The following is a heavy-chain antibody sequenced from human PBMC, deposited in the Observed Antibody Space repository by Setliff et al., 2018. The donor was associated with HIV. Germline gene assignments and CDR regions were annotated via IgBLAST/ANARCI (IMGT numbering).Heavy chain of an antibody. Sequence: GGSLRLSCAASGFTFSGYGMYWVRQAPGKGLEWVAFIRYDGDNKYYADSVKGRFTISRDNSKNTLYLQMNSLRAKDAAVYYCAKAFGYCSGGSCPVPMDVWGKGTTVTVSS. D-gene: IGHD2-15*01. V-gene: IGHV3-30*02. CDR3: AKAFGYCSGGSCPVPMDV. J-gene: IGHJ6*03. CDR1: GFTFSGYG. CDR2: IRYDGDNK.